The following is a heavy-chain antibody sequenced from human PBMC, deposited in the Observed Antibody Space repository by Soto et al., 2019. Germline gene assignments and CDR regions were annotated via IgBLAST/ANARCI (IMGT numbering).Heavy chain of an antibody. CDR3: ARGGSYYDILASFYYYGMDV. CDR1: GYTFTSYY. CDR2: INPSGGST. V-gene: IGHV1-46*01. J-gene: IGHJ6*02. D-gene: IGHD3-9*01. Sequence: ASVKVSCKASGYTFTSYYMHWVRQAPGQGLEWMGIINPSGGSTSYAQKFQGRVTMTRDTSTSTVYMELSSLRSEDTAVYYCARGGSYYDILASFYYYGMDVWGQGTTVTVAS.